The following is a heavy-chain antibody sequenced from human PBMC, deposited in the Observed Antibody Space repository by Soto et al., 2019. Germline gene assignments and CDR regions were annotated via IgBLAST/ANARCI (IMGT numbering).Heavy chain of an antibody. Sequence: GGSLRLSCAASGFTFSSYAMSWVRQAPGKGLEWISAISGSGGSTYYADSVKGRFTISRDNSKNTLYLQMNSLRAEDTAVYYCAKDREWELVFWDYWGQGTLVTVSS. V-gene: IGHV3-23*01. CDR3: AKDREWELVFWDY. D-gene: IGHD1-26*01. J-gene: IGHJ4*02. CDR2: ISGSGGST. CDR1: GFTFSSYA.